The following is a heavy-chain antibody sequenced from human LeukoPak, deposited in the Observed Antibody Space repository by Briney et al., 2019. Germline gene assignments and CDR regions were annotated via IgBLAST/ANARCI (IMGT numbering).Heavy chain of an antibody. Sequence: HPGGSLRLSCAASGFSFSIYYMHWVRQAPGKGLVWVSRINSDATETVYADSVRGRFTISRDNAKNTLYLQMNSLRGEDTAVYYCVSYGLGSPHWGQGTLVTVSS. CDR1: GFSFSIYY. CDR3: VSYGLGSPH. D-gene: IGHD3-10*01. J-gene: IGHJ4*02. V-gene: IGHV3-74*01. CDR2: INSDATET.